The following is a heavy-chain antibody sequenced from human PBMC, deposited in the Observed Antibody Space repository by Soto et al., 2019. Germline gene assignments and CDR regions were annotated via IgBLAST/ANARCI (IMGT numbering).Heavy chain of an antibody. J-gene: IGHJ6*02. D-gene: IGHD2-15*01. CDR1: GFSFSYAW. Sequence: PGGSLRLSCAASGFSFSYAWMSWVRQAPGKGLEWVGRVKSKTDGATTDYAAPVKGRFSISRDDSKTTVYLQMNSLKAEDTAVYYCTTDCSGGSCYPGADYYYYGMDVWGQGTTVTVSS. CDR3: TTDCSGGSCYPGADYYYYGMDV. CDR2: VKSKTDGATT. V-gene: IGHV3-15*01.